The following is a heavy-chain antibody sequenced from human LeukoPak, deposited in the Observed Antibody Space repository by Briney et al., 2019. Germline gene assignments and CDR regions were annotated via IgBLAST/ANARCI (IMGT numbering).Heavy chain of an antibody. V-gene: IGHV3-23*01. CDR1: GFTFSNYA. J-gene: IGHJ6*02. D-gene: IGHD2-2*01. CDR3: AKVSSTTCYACYSSYYDMDV. Sequence: GGSLRLSCAASGFTFSNYAMNWVRQAPGKGLEWVSAISGNGGSTYYADSVKGRFTISRDNSKNTLYLQMNSLRAEDTAVYYCAKVSSTTCYACYSSYYDMDVWGQGTTVTVSS. CDR2: ISGNGGST.